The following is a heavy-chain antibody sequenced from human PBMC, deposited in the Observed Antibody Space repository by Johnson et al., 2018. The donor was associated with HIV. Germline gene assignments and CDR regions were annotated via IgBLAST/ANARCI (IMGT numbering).Heavy chain of an antibody. CDR1: GFTFSDYY. D-gene: IGHD6-6*01. CDR3: AKGQYSSSPAHYAFDI. J-gene: IGHJ3*02. CDR2: ISYDGSNK. V-gene: IGHV3-30-3*01. Sequence: QEKLVESGGGLVKPGGSLRLSCAASGFTFSDYYMTWIRQAPGKGLEWVAVISYDGSNKYYADSVKGRFTISRDNSKNTLYLQMNSLRAEDTAVYYCAKGQYSSSPAHYAFDIWGQGTMVTVSS.